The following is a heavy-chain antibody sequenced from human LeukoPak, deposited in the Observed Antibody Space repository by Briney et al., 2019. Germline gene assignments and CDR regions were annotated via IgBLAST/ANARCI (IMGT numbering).Heavy chain of an antibody. D-gene: IGHD3-22*01. CDR3: ARDRGYSTFDY. CDR2: INQDGSEK. J-gene: IGHJ4*02. Sequence: GGSLRLSCAASGFTFSNYWMSWIRQAPGKGLEWVANINQDGSEKNYVDSVKGRFTISRDNAKNSLYLQMNTLRAEDTAMYYCARDRGYSTFDYWGQGTLVTVPS. CDR1: GFTFSNYW. V-gene: IGHV3-7*01.